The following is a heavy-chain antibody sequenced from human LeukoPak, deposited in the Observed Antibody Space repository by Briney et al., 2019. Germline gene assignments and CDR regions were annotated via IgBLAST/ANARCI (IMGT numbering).Heavy chain of an antibody. CDR3: ARLISTSSSRFSDY. CDR2: ISISGENT. V-gene: IGHV3-23*01. CDR1: GFTFSSYA. J-gene: IGHJ4*02. D-gene: IGHD6-6*01. Sequence: GGSLRLSCAASGFTFSSYAMSWVRQAPGKGLEWVSAISISGENTYYADSVKGRFPISRDTSRNTLYLQMHSLRAEDTAVYYCARLISTSSSRFSDYWGQGTLVTVSS.